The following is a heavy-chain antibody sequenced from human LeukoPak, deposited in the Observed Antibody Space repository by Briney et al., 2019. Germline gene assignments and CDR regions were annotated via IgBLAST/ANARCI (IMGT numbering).Heavy chain of an antibody. J-gene: IGHJ4*02. Sequence: SGGSLRLSCAASGFTFSSYAMSWVRQAPGKGLEWVSAISGSGGSTYYADSVKGRFTISRDNSKNTLYLQMNSLRAEDTAVYYCAKALAWGSSGYYFPFDYWGQGTLVTVSS. CDR2: ISGSGGST. D-gene: IGHD3-22*01. V-gene: IGHV3-23*01. CDR3: AKALAWGSSGYYFPFDY. CDR1: GFTFSSYA.